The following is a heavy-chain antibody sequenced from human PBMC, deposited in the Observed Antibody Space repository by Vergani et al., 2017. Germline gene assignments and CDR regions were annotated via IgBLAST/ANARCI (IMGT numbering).Heavy chain of an antibody. J-gene: IGHJ3*02. CDR3: ASSFWSGYSPTGADAFDI. CDR2: IYYSGST. CDR1: GGSISSSSYY. V-gene: IGHV4-39*01. Sequence: QLQLQESGPGLVKPSETLSLTCTVSGGSISSSSYYWGWIRQPPGKGLEWIGGIYYSGSTYYNPSLKSRVIISVETSKNHFSLKLSSVTAADTAVYYCASSFWSGYSPTGADAFDIWGQGTMVTVSS. D-gene: IGHD3-3*01.